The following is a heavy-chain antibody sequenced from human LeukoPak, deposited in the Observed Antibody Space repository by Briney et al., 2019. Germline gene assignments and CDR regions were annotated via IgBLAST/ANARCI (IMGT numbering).Heavy chain of an antibody. Sequence: GGSLRLSCAASGFTFTSYSMNWVRQAPGKGLEWVSAIGTRGDTYYAGSVKGRFTMSRENAKNSLYLQMNSLSAGDTAVYYCVRAPPYSSASWGYYGMDVWGQGTTVTVSS. V-gene: IGHV3-13*01. D-gene: IGHD6-19*01. J-gene: IGHJ6*02. CDR2: IGTRGDT. CDR1: GFTFTSYS. CDR3: VRAPPYSSASWGYYGMDV.